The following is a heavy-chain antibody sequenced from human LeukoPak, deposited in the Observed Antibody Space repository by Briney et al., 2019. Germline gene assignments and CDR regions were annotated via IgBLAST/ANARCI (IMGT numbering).Heavy chain of an antibody. V-gene: IGHV3-74*01. D-gene: IGHD3-16*01. CDR2: INFDGSDT. J-gene: IGHJ4*02. Sequence: GGSLRLSCAASGITLSGYWMHWIRQAPGKGLVWVSRINFDGSDTSYADFVKGRFTISRDNAKNTLFLQMNSLRAEDTAVYYCTRSLMDWGQGIRVTVSS. CDR3: TRSLMD. CDR1: GITLSGYW.